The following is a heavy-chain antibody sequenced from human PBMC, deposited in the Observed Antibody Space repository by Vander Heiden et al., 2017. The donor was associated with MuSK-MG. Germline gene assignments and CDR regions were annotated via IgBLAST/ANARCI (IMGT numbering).Heavy chain of an antibody. J-gene: IGHJ3*01. CDR3: ARDKEWGNLAAFDL. V-gene: IGHV1-18*01. Sequence: QVHLVQSGPEVKKAGASVTVSCKASHYTFSSFGISWVRQAPGQGLEWLGWISTDTGDTNYAQKVRGRITLTTSTATSTVNMELRRLRYDDSAVYYCARDKEWGNLAAFDLWVQGTVVSVS. D-gene: IGHD3-3*01. CDR1: HYTFSSFG. CDR2: ISTDTGDT.